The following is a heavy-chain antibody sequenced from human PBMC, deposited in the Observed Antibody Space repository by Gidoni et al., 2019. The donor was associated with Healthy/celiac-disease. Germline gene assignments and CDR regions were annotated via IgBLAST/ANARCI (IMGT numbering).Heavy chain of an antibody. D-gene: IGHD1-26*01. CDR2: IYHSGST. CDR1: GGSISSSTW. CDR3: ARARWELWARMGYYYGMDV. V-gene: IGHV4-4*02. J-gene: IGHJ6*02. Sequence: QVQLQESGPGLVKPSGTLSLTCAVSGGSISSSTWWSWVRQPPGKGLEWIGEIYHSGSTNYNPSLKSRVTISVDKSKNQFSLKLSSVTAADTAVYYCARARWELWARMGYYYGMDVWGQGTTVTVSS.